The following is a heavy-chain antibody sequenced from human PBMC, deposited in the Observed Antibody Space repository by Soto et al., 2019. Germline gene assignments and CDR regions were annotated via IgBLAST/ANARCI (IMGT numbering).Heavy chain of an antibody. Sequence: ASVKVSCKASGYTFTSYAMHWVRQAPGQRLEWMGWINAGNGNTKYSQKFQGRVTITRDTSASTAYMELSSLRSEDTAVYYCARESRGYYGSGSHIYYYHMYVWGQGTTVPVSS. CDR2: INAGNGNT. CDR1: GYTFTSYA. CDR3: ARESRGYYGSGSHIYYYHMYV. J-gene: IGHJ6*03. D-gene: IGHD3-10*01. V-gene: IGHV1-3*01.